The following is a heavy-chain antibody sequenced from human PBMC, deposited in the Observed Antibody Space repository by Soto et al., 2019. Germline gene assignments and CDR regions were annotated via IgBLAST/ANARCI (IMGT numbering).Heavy chain of an antibody. J-gene: IGHJ6*02. CDR2: IWYDGSNK. Sequence: QVQLVESGGGVVQPGRSLRLSCAASGFTFSSYGMHWVRQAPGKGLEWVAVIWYDGSNKYYADSVKGRFTISRDNSQNTLYLQMNSLRDEDPAVYYCARGQMKDYYCYGMDVWGQGTTVTVSS. V-gene: IGHV3-33*01. CDR1: GFTFSSYG. CDR3: ARGQMKDYYCYGMDV.